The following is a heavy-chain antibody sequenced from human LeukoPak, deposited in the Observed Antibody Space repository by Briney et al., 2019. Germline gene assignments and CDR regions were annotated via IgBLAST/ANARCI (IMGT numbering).Heavy chain of an antibody. J-gene: IGHJ4*02. CDR2: IYTSGST. D-gene: IGHD6-19*01. Sequence: SETLSLTCTVSGGSISSYYWSWIRHPAGKGLEWIVRIYTSGSTNYNPSLKSRVTISVDKSKNPFSLKLRSVTAADTAVYYCARDAGYGASSGWFDYWGQGTLVTVSS. CDR1: GGSISSYY. CDR3: ARDAGYGASSGWFDY. V-gene: IGHV4-4*07.